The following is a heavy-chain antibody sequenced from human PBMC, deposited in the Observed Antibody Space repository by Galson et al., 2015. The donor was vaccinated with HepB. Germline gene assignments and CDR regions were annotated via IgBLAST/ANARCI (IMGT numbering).Heavy chain of an antibody. CDR1: GFPFTNYA. CDR2: IDIGNGHT. J-gene: IGHJ4*02. D-gene: IGHD3-3*01. CDR3: ARGQGDFFDFDY. V-gene: IGHV1-3*04. Sequence: SVKVSCKASGFPFTNYAMHWVRQAPGQRLEWVGWIDIGNGHTKYSQQFQGRVTITRDTSASTASMELSSLRSEDTAVYYCARGQGDFFDFDYWGQGTQVTVSS.